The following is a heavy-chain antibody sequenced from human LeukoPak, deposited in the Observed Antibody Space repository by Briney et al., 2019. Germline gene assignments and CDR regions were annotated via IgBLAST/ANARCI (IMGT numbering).Heavy chain of an antibody. CDR1: GGSISSYY. CDR3: ALRTCSGGSCYSDFYFDY. Sequence: PSETLSLTCTVSGGSISSYYWSWIRQPPGKGLEWIGYIYYSGSTYYNPSLKSRVTISVDTSKNQFFLKLSSVTAADTAVYYCALRTCSGGSCYSDFYFDYWGQGTLVTVSS. J-gene: IGHJ4*02. CDR2: IYYSGST. V-gene: IGHV4-59*06. D-gene: IGHD2-15*01.